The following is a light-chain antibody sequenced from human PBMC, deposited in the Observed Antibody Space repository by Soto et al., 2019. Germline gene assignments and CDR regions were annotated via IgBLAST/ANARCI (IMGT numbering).Light chain of an antibody. CDR3: QQLNSSPPT. Sequence: IQLTQSPSSLSASVGDRVTITCRASQGISSYLAWYQQKPGKAPKLLIHAASTLQSGVPSRFSGRGSGTHFPLTISSLQPEDFATYYCQQLNSSPPTSGPGTKVDIK. CDR1: QGISSY. CDR2: AAS. V-gene: IGKV1-9*01. J-gene: IGKJ3*01.